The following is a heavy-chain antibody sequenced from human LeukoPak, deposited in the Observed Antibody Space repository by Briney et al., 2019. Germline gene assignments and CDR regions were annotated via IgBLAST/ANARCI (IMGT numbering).Heavy chain of an antibody. Sequence: ASVKVSCKASGYTFTSYGISWVRQAPGQGLEWMGWISAYNGNTNYAQKLQGRVTVTTDTSTSTAYMELRSLRSDDTAVYYCARDGDGDNMAVFDYWGQGTLVTVSS. CDR2: ISAYNGNT. CDR1: GYTFTSYG. D-gene: IGHD5-24*01. CDR3: ARDGDGDNMAVFDY. J-gene: IGHJ4*02. V-gene: IGHV1-18*01.